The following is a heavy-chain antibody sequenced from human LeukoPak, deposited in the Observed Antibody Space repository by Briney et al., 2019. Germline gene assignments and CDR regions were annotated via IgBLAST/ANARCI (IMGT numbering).Heavy chain of an antibody. D-gene: IGHD6-13*01. J-gene: IGHJ4*02. CDR3: ARGLGAAGQYYFDY. Sequence: PSETLSLTCSVSDGSISSSNFYWGWIRQPPGKGLEWIGSIYYSGSTYYNPSLESRGTISVDTSKNQFSLKLSSVTAADTAVYYCARGLGAAGQYYFDYWGQGTLVTVSS. CDR2: IYYSGST. V-gene: IGHV4-39*01. CDR1: DGSISSSNFY.